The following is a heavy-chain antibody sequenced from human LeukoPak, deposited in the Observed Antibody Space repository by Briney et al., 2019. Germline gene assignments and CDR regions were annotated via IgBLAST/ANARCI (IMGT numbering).Heavy chain of an antibody. CDR3: AKDRYFDWLSDLEY. CDR1: GFXFINYA. CDR2: ISGSGGST. J-gene: IGHJ4*02. Sequence: PGGSLRLSCAASGFXFINYAMSWVRQAPGKGLEWVSGISGSGGSTFYADSVQGRFTISRDNSKNTLYLQMDSLRAEDTAVYYCAKDRYFDWLSDLEYWGRGTLVTVSS. D-gene: IGHD3-9*01. V-gene: IGHV3-23*01.